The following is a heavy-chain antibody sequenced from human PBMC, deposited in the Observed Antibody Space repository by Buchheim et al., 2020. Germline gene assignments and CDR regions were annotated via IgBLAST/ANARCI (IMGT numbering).Heavy chain of an antibody. Sequence: QEQLQQWGAGLLKPSGTLSLTCATYGASFSDYFWTWVRQPPGKGLEWIGEINQAVGTKYNQSLKSRVTISMETSKNQFSLKLSSVTAAYTAVYYCARSPRRITRSWYFYLWGRGT. CDR2: INQAVGT. V-gene: IGHV4-34*02. CDR1: GASFSDYF. J-gene: IGHJ2*01. D-gene: IGHD3-10*01. CDR3: ARSPRRITRSWYFYL.